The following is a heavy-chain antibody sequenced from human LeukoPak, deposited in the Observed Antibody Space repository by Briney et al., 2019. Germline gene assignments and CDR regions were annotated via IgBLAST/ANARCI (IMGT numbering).Heavy chain of an antibody. V-gene: IGHV1-18*01. J-gene: IGHJ4*02. CDR3: ARFRAGVGEPYGDY. CDR1: GYTFTSYD. Sequence: ASVKVSCKASGYTFTSYDIGWVRQAPGQGHELMGWISAYNDNTNYAQKLQGRVTMTTDTSTSTAYMDLRSLRSDDTAVYYCARFRAGVGEPYGDYWGQGTLVTVSS. D-gene: IGHD3-10*01. CDR2: ISAYNDNT.